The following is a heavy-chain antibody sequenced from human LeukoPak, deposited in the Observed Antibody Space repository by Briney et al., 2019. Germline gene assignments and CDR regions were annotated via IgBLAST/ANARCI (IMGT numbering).Heavy chain of an antibody. V-gene: IGHV3-64*04. CDR3: AKGSVVVAATPSHWFDP. CDR1: GFTFSIYT. CDR2: ISGSGLGGAT. J-gene: IGHJ5*02. Sequence: GGSLRLSCSTSGFTFSIYTMYWVRQAPGKGLEYVSTISGSGLGGATYYADSAKGRFTISRDNSKNTLYLQMNSLRAEDTAVYYCAKGSVVVAATPSHWFDPWGQGTLVTVSS. D-gene: IGHD2-15*01.